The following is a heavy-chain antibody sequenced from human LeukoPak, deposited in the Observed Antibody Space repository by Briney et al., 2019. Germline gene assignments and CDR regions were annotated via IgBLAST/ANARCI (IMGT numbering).Heavy chain of an antibody. J-gene: IGHJ3*02. CDR2: INHSGST. CDR3: ARQSGQDAFDI. CDR1: GGSFSGYY. D-gene: IGHD3-3*01. Sequence: SETLSLTCAVYGGSFSGYYWSWIRQPPGKGLEWIGEINHSGSTNYNPSLKSRVTISVDTSKNQFSLKLSSVTAADTAVYYCARQSGQDAFDIWGQGTMVTVSS. V-gene: IGHV4-34*01.